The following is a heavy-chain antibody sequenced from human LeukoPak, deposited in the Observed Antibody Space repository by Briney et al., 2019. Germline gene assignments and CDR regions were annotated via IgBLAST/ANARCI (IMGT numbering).Heavy chain of an antibody. D-gene: IGHD2-2*01. Sequence: GASLKVSCKASGYTFTDYYIHWVRQAPGQGLEWMAWINPISGGTYYAQNFHDRITLTRDTSISTAYMELSRLRSDDTAIYYCARANALYCSSTSCLFDYWGQGTLVTVSS. CDR3: ARANALYCSSTSCLFDY. V-gene: IGHV1-2*02. CDR1: GYTFTDYY. CDR2: INPISGGT. J-gene: IGHJ4*02.